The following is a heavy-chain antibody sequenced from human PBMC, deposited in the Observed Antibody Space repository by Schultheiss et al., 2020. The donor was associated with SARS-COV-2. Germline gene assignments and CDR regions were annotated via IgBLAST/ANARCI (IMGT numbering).Heavy chain of an antibody. J-gene: IGHJ4*02. Sequence: GGSLRLSCATSGFTFSTYAMSWVRQAPGKGLEWVSTIGGVDGITYFADSVKGQFTISRDNFKDTLYLQMTRLRGEDTAVYYCTRDPNDLAYFSPSLQEGYYFDYWGQGTLVTVSS. V-gene: IGHV3-23*01. CDR1: GFTFSTYA. CDR3: TRDPNDLAYFSPSLQEGYYFDY. D-gene: IGHD1-1*01. CDR2: IGGVDGIT.